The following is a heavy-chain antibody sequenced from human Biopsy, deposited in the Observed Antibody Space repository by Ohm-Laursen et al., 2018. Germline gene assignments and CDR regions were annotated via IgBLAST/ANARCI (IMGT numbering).Heavy chain of an antibody. CDR3: ARHAPSYSGSYWRYFDL. Sequence: SDTLSLTCTVSGGSISSYYWSWIRQPPGKGLEWIGYIYYTGSTNYNPSLKSRVTISVDTSMNHLSLRLTSATAADTAVYYCARHAPSYSGSYWRYFDLWGRGTLVTVPS. CDR1: GGSISSYY. J-gene: IGHJ2*01. V-gene: IGHV4-59*08. CDR2: IYYTGST. D-gene: IGHD1-26*01.